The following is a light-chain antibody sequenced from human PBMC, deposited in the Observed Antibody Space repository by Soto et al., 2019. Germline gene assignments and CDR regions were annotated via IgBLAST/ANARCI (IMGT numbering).Light chain of an antibody. CDR3: QLYRGSPLYT. CDR2: GAS. V-gene: IGKV3-20*01. Sequence: EIVLTQSPGTLSLSPGERATLSCRASQSVSSSYLGWDQQKPGQAPRLLIYGASSRATGILDWFSGSGSGTGLPLTIRRLQPNDFPVHYWQLYRGSPLYTIVQRTKLEIK. CDR1: QSVSSSY. J-gene: IGKJ2*01.